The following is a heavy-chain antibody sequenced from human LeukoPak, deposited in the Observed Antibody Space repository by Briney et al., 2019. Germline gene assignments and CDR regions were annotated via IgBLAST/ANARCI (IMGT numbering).Heavy chain of an antibody. CDR3: ARGPPTDYYDSSGFYYVFDY. D-gene: IGHD3-22*01. CDR1: GGSFSGYY. Sequence: SETLSLTCAVYGGSFSGYYWSWIRQPPGKGLEWIGEFNHSGSTNYNPSLKSRVTISVDTSKNQFSLTLSSVTAADTAVYFCARGPPTDYYDSSGFYYVFDYWGQGTLVTVSS. CDR2: FNHSGST. J-gene: IGHJ4*02. V-gene: IGHV4-34*01.